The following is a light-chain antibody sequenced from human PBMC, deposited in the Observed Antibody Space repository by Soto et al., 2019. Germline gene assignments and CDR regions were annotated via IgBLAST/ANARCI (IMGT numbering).Light chain of an antibody. Sequence: QSALTQPASVSGSPGQSITISCTGTSSDVGGYNYVSWYQQHPGKAPKLMIYDVSNRPSGVSNRFSGSKSGNTASLTISGLQAEDEADDYCSSYTGSSTSLVFSRGTKLTVL. CDR3: SSYTGSSTSLV. CDR2: DVS. J-gene: IGLJ2*01. CDR1: SSDVGGYNY. V-gene: IGLV2-14*01.